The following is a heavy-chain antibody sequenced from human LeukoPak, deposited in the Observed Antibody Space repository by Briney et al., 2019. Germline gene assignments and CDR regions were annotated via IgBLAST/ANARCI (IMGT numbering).Heavy chain of an antibody. D-gene: IGHD6-25*01. CDR2: IFYSGKS. J-gene: IGHJ4*02. CDR3: TRIDPLGFFDQ. V-gene: IGHV4-59*08. CDR1: GAFTSRYY. Sequence: SETLSLTCSVSGAFTSRYYWSWVRQPLGQGLEWIGNIFYSGKSKYNPSLTNRISMSVDTSKTQFSLELTSVTAADTAVYYCTRIDPLGFFDQWGPGTLVTVSS.